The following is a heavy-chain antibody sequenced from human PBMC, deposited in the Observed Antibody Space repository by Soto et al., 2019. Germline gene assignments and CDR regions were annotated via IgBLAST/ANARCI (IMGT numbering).Heavy chain of an antibody. V-gene: IGHV3-30-3*01. J-gene: IGHJ6*02. Sequence: QVQLVESGGGVVQPGRSLRLSCAASGFTFSSYAMHWVRQAPGKGLEWVAVISYDGSNKYYADSVKGRFTISRDKSKNPVYLQMNSLRAEDTAVYYCARGAIFGVVIILTADYGMDVWGQGTTVTVSS. CDR2: ISYDGSNK. CDR3: ARGAIFGVVIILTADYGMDV. D-gene: IGHD3-3*01. CDR1: GFTFSSYA.